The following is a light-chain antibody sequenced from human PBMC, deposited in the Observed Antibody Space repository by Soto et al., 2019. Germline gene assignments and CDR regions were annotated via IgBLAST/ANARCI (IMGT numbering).Light chain of an antibody. CDR2: KDS. CDR3: QSADSSGTYRV. CDR1: ALPKQY. J-gene: IGLJ2*01. V-gene: IGLV3-25*03. Sequence: SYELTQPPSLSVSPGQTARITCSGDALPKQYAYWYQQKPGQAPVMVIYKDSERPSGIPERFSGSSSGTTVTLTISGVQAEDEADYHCQSADSSGTYRVFGGGTQLTVL.